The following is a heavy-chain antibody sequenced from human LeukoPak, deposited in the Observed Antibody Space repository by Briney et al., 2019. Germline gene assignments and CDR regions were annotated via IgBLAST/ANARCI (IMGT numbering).Heavy chain of an antibody. Sequence: PGGSLRLSCAASGFTFSSYGMHWVRQAPGKGLKWVAFIRYDGSNKYYADSVKGRFTISRDNSKNTLYLQMNSLRAEDTAVYYCAKDQRWELYYYYYYMDVWGKGTTVTVSS. CDR1: GFTFSSYG. CDR2: IRYDGSNK. J-gene: IGHJ6*03. D-gene: IGHD1-26*01. V-gene: IGHV3-30*02. CDR3: AKDQRWELYYYYYYMDV.